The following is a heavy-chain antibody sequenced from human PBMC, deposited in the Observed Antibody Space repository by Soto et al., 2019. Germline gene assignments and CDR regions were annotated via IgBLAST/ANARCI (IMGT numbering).Heavy chain of an antibody. D-gene: IGHD3-16*02. Sequence: SETLSLTCAVYGGSFRGYYWSWIRQPPGKGLEWIGEINHSGSTNYNPSLKSRVTISVDTSKNKFSLKLSSVTAADTAVYYCARVFYYVWGSYRYSQYAVDIWGKGTMVTISS. CDR2: INHSGST. CDR3: ARVFYYVWGSYRYSQYAVDI. CDR1: GGSFRGYY. J-gene: IGHJ3*02. V-gene: IGHV4-34*01.